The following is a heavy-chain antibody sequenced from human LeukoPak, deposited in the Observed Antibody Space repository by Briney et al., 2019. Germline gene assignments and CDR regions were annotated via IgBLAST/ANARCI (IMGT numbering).Heavy chain of an antibody. CDR1: GGSIRNYY. J-gene: IGHJ6*02. V-gene: IGHV4-59*01. CDR3: ARDRRIAVATYYYYYGMDV. CDR2: LYYSGTA. D-gene: IGHD6-19*01. Sequence: PSETLSLTCTVSGGSIRNYYWGWIRQPPGKGLEWIGHLYYSGTATYNPSLKSRVTISVDTSKNQFSLKLSSVTAADTAVYYCARDRRIAVATYYYYYGMDVWGQGTTVTVSS.